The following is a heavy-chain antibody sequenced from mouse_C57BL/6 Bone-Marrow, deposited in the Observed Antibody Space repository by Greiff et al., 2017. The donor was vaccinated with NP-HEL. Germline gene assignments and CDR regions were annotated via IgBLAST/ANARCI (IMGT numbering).Heavy chain of an antibody. J-gene: IGHJ2*01. CDR1: GYTFTSYW. Sequence: QVQLQQPGAELVRPGTSVKLSCKASGYTFTSYWMHWVKQRPGQGLEWIGVIDPSDSYTNYNQKFKGKATLTVDTSSSTAYMQLSSLTSEDSAVYYCASANDYDGGGYFDYWGQGTTLTVSS. V-gene: IGHV1-59*01. CDR2: IDPSDSYT. D-gene: IGHD2-4*01. CDR3: ASANDYDGGGYFDY.